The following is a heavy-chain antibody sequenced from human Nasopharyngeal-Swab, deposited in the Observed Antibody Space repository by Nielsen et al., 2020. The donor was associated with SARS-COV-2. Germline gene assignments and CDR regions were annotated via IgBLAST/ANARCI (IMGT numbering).Heavy chain of an antibody. J-gene: IGHJ4*02. CDR1: GYSFTSYW. V-gene: IGHV5-10-1*01. CDR3: ARVKDTAMVKFLDY. Sequence: GGSLRLSCKGSGYSFTSYWISWVHQMPGKGLEWMGRIDPSDSYTNYSPSFQGHVTISADKSISTAYLQWSSLKASDTAMYYCARVKDTAMVKFLDYWGQGTLVTVSS. D-gene: IGHD5-18*01. CDR2: IDPSDSYT.